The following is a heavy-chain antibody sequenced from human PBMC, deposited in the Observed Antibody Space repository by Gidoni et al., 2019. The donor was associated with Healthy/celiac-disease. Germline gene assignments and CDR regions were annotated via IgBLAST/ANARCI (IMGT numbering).Heavy chain of an antibody. Sequence: EVQLLESGGGLVQPGGSLRLSCAASGFTFSSYAMSWVRQAPGKGLEWVSAISGSVGITYYADSVKGRFTISRDNSKNTLYLQMNSLRAEDTAVYYCAKDRDIVVVVAAKGNIDYWGQGTLVTVSS. CDR3: AKDRDIVVVVAAKGNIDY. CDR2: ISGSVGIT. D-gene: IGHD2-15*01. V-gene: IGHV3-23*01. CDR1: GFTFSSYA. J-gene: IGHJ4*02.